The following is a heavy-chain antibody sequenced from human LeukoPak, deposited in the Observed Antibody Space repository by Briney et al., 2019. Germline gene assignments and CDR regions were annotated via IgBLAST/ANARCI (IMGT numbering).Heavy chain of an antibody. D-gene: IGHD3-3*01. J-gene: IGHJ4*02. Sequence: SETLSLTCTVSGGSISSSSYYWGWIRQPPGTGLEWIGSIYYSGSTYYNPSLKSRVTISVDTSKNQFSLKLSSVTAADTAVYYCARCNTYYDFWSGYYAPRYFDYWGQGTLVTVSS. CDR2: IYYSGST. V-gene: IGHV4-39*07. CDR3: ARCNTYYDFWSGYYAPRYFDY. CDR1: GGSISSSSYY.